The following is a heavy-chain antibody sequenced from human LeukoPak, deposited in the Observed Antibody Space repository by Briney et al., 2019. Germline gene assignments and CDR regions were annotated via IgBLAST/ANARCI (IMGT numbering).Heavy chain of an antibody. CDR3: AKSHCGRFSCSRAEF. CDR2: ISGSGCST. D-gene: IGHD2-2*01. CDR1: GFTFSSYA. V-gene: IGHV3-23*01. J-gene: IGHJ4*02. Sequence: GGSLRLSCAASGFTFSSYAMSWVRQAPGKGLEWVSAISGSGCSTYYADSVKGRFTISRDNSKNTLYLQMNSLRDDDTAIYDCAKSHCGRFSCSRAEFWGQGTLVTVSS.